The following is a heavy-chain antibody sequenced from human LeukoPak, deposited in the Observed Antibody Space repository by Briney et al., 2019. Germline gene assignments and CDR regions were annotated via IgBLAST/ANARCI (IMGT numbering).Heavy chain of an antibody. CDR3: AEQSSYYDSSSYAFDI. CDR2: IYTSGST. V-gene: IGHV4-4*07. J-gene: IGHJ3*02. Sequence: PSETLSLTCTVSGGSISSYYWSWIRQPAGKGLEWIGRIYTSGSTNYNPSLKSRVTISVDTSKNQFSLKLSSVTAADTAVYYCAEQSSYYDSSSYAFDIWGQGTMVTVSS. CDR1: GGSISSYY. D-gene: IGHD3-22*01.